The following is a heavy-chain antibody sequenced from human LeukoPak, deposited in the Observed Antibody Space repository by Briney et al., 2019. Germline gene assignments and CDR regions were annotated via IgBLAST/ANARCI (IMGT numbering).Heavy chain of an antibody. Sequence: GASLEVSCKASGYPFTGYFLHWVRQAPGQGLEWMGWINPNSGGTNYAQKFQGRVTMTRDTSISTAYMELSRLRSDDTAVYYCARNLWFGESSDAFDMWGQGTMVTVSS. CDR2: INPNSGGT. CDR3: ARNLWFGESSDAFDM. CDR1: GYPFTGYF. V-gene: IGHV1-2*02. D-gene: IGHD3-10*01. J-gene: IGHJ3*02.